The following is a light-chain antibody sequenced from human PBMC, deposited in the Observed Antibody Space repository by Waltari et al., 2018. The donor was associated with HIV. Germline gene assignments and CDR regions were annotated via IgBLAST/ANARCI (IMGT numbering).Light chain of an antibody. CDR2: GAS. V-gene: IGKV3-20*01. J-gene: IGKJ1*01. CDR3: QQYGGSWT. CDR1: QFVTGNY. Sequence: VLTQSPGSLSLSPGETATLSCRASQFVTGNYLAWYRQKPGQAPRLLINGASSRATGIPERISASGSGTDFTLTIRLEPDDSAVYYCQQYGGSWTFGQGTKVEIK.